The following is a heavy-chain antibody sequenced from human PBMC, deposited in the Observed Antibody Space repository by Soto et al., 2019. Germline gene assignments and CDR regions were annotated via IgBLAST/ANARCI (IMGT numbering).Heavy chain of an antibody. D-gene: IGHD2-2*01. J-gene: IGHJ6*02. CDR3: ARYIPGVRYYGMDV. CDR2: ISSGSLSI. V-gene: IGHV3-48*01. Sequence: GGSLRLSCAASGFTFSRYTMNWVRQTPGKGLEWVSYISSGSLSIYYADSVKGRFTVSRDNAKNSLFLQMYSLRAEDTAVYYCARYIPGVRYYGMDVWGQGTTVTVSS. CDR1: GFTFSRYT.